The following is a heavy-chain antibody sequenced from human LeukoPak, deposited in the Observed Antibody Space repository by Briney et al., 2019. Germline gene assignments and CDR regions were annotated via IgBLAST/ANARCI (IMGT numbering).Heavy chain of an antibody. Sequence: GASVKVSCKASGVTFSSYAMSWVRQAPGQGLEWMGGIIPMFKTPKYVQKFQDRLTITADESTRTAYMELNSLRSDDTAVYYCARDGGGSVDYWGQGTLITASS. CDR2: IIPMFKTP. V-gene: IGHV1-69*13. D-gene: IGHD3-16*01. CDR3: ARDGGGSVDY. CDR1: GVTFSSYA. J-gene: IGHJ4*02.